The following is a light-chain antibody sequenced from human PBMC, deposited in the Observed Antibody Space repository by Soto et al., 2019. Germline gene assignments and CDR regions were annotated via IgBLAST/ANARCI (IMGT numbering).Light chain of an antibody. V-gene: IGKV1-6*01. CDR2: AAS. Sequence: AIQMTQSPSSLSASVGDRVTITCRASQGIRHDLGWYQQKPGKAPNLLIYAASNLQSGVPSRFSGSGSGTDFTLTISSLQPEDFETYYCLQDYIYPYTFGQGTKRE. CDR1: QGIRHD. J-gene: IGKJ2*01. CDR3: LQDYIYPYT.